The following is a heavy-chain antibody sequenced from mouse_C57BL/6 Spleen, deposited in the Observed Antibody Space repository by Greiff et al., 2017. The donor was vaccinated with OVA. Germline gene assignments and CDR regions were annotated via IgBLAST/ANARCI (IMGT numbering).Heavy chain of an antibody. J-gene: IGHJ3*01. CDR2: INPYNGGT. CDR3: ARMDYEAY. Sequence: EVQVVESGPVLVKPGASVKMSCKASGYTFTDYYMNWVKQSHGKSLEWIGVINPYNGGTSYNQKFKGKATLTVDKSSSTAYMELNSLTSEDSAVYYCARMDYEAYWGQGTLVTVSA. V-gene: IGHV1-19*01. CDR1: GYTFTDYY. D-gene: IGHD1-1*01.